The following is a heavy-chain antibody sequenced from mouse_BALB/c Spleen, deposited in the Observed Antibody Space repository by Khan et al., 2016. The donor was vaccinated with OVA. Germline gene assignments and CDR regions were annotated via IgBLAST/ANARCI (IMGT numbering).Heavy chain of an antibody. CDR2: ISYSGNT. CDR1: GYSITSDYA. Sequence: EVQLVQSGPGLVKPSQSLSLTCTVTGYSITSDYAWYWIRQFPGNKLEWMGFISYSGNTNYNPYLKSRISFTRDTSKSQSFLQLNSVTTEDTATYYCARVYGGDFDYWGQGTTLTVSS. V-gene: IGHV3-2*02. CDR3: ARVYGGDFDY. D-gene: IGHD1-1*01. J-gene: IGHJ2*01.